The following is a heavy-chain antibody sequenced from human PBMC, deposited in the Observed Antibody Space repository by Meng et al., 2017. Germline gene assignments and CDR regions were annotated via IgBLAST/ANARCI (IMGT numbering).Heavy chain of an antibody. Sequence: SVKVSCKASGGTFSSYAISWVRQAPGQGLEWMGGIIPIFGTANYAQKFQGRVTITTDESTSTAYMELSSLRSEDTAVYYCARNRRNEYYYDSSGYYPPDYWGQGTTVTVSS. V-gene: IGHV1-69*05. CDR2: IIPIFGTA. CDR1: GGTFSSYA. CDR3: ARNRRNEYYYDSSGYYPPDY. J-gene: IGHJ4*03. D-gene: IGHD3-22*01.